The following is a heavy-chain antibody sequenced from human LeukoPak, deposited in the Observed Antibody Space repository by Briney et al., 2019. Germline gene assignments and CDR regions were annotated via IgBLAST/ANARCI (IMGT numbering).Heavy chain of an antibody. J-gene: IGHJ4*02. V-gene: IGHV1-18*01. Sequence: ASVKVSCKASGYTFTNYGISWVRQAPGQGLEWMGWISTYNGNTNYAQKLRGRVTMATDTSTRTAFMELRSLRSDDTAMYYCARDGVGTTSYMFDLWGQGTLVTVSS. D-gene: IGHD1-26*01. CDR2: ISTYNGNT. CDR1: GYTFTNYG. CDR3: ARDGVGTTSYMFDL.